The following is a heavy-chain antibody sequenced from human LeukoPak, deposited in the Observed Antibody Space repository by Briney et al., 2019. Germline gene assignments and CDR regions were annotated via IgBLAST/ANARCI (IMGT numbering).Heavy chain of an antibody. CDR2: ISSSSSTI. CDR1: GFTFSSYS. J-gene: IGHJ6*04. Sequence: TGGSLRLSCAASGFTFSSYSMNWVRQAPGKGLEWVSYISSSSSTICYADSVKGRFTISRDNAKNSLYLQMNSLRAEDTAVYYCAELGITMIGGVWGKGTTVTISS. D-gene: IGHD3-10*02. CDR3: AELGITMIGGV. V-gene: IGHV3-48*04.